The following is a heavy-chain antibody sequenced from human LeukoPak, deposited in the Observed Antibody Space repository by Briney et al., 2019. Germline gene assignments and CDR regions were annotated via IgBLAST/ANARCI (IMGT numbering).Heavy chain of an antibody. J-gene: IGHJ4*02. D-gene: IGHD5-12*01. Sequence: ASVKVSCKVFGYTLTELSMHWVRQAPGKGLEWMGGFEPEDDETIFAQKFQGRVTMTEDTSTDTAYVELSSLRSEDTAVYYCATVRRGYIGYDSYFFDYWGQGTLVTVSS. CDR3: ATVRRGYIGYDSYFFDY. V-gene: IGHV1-24*01. CDR1: GYTLTELS. CDR2: FEPEDDET.